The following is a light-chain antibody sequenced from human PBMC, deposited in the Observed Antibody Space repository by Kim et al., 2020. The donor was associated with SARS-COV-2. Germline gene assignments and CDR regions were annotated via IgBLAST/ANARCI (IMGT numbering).Light chain of an antibody. CDR3: LQHSTYPIT. Sequence: ASGGDRVTITWRASQDIRNDLGWYQQNPGRAPKRLIYGASSLQSGVPSRFSGSGSGTEFTLTISSVQPEDVATYFCLQHSTYPITFGQGTRLEIK. J-gene: IGKJ5*01. CDR2: GAS. CDR1: QDIRND. V-gene: IGKV1-17*01.